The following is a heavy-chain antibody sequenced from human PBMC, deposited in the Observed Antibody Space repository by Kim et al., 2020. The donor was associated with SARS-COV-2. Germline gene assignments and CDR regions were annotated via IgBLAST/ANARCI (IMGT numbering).Heavy chain of an antibody. CDR3: VRGPFRYFDWFVLHPETAPGAIDV. D-gene: IGHD3-9*01. CDR1: GGSFSGYY. V-gene: IGHV4-34*01. J-gene: IGHJ6*02. CDR2: INHSGSS. Sequence: SETLSLTCAVYGGSFSGYYWSWIRQPPGKGLEWIGEINHSGSSNYNPSLKSRVTISIDTSKNQFSLKLTSVTAAVTAVYYCVRGPFRYFDWFVLHPETAPGAIDVWGQGTTVIVS.